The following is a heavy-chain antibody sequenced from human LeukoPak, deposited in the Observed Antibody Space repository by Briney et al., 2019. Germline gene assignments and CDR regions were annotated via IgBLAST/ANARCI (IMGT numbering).Heavy chain of an antibody. D-gene: IGHD4-11*01. J-gene: IGHJ4*02. CDR2: IYYSGST. CDR1: GGSISSHY. Sequence: SETLSLTCTVSGGSISSHYWSWIRQPPGKGLEWIGYIYYSGSTNYNPSLKSRVTISVDTSKNQCSLKLISVSASDTAVYYCARDSSSNYGIDYWGQGTLVTVSS. V-gene: IGHV4-59*11. CDR3: ARDSSSNYGIDY.